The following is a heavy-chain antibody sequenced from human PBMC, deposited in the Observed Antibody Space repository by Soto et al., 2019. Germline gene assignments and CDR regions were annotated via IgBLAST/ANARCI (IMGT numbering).Heavy chain of an antibody. J-gene: IGHJ6*04. V-gene: IGHV2-5*02. CDR1: GFSLGTSGVG. Sequence: QITLRESGPTLVKATQTLTLTCSFSGFSLGTSGVGVAWIRQPPGKALAWLALLDWVGDRRYSPPLNSRLTILKDTSKNQVALTLATMDPGATGTYYCAHYPVDTSLDVWGKGTTVTVSS. D-gene: IGHD2-2*01. CDR2: LDWVGDR. CDR3: AHYPVDTSLDV.